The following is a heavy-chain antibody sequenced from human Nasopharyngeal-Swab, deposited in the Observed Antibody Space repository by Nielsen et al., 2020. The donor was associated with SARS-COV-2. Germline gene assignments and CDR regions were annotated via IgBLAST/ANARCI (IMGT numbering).Heavy chain of an antibody. CDR1: GFSFDDYA. CDR3: AKGYNWNDVPDAFDI. CDR2: ISWNSGSI. D-gene: IGHD1-20*01. J-gene: IGHJ3*02. Sequence: SLKISYAASGFSFDDYAMDWVRQAPGKGLEWVSGISWNSGSIGYADSVKGRFTISRDNAKNSLYLQMNSLRAEDTALYYCAKGYNWNDVPDAFDIWGQGTMVTVSS. V-gene: IGHV3-9*01.